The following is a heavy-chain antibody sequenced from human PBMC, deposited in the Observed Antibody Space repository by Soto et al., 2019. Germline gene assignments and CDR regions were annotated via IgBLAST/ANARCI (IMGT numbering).Heavy chain of an antibody. Sequence: GGSLRLSCAASGFTFSSYAMSWVRQAPGKGLEWVSAISGSGGSTYYADSVKGRFTISRDNSKNTLYLQMNSLRAEDTAVYYCVKDPGGGQQLVLFAFDIWGQGTMVTVSS. J-gene: IGHJ3*02. CDR3: VKDPGGGQQLVLFAFDI. CDR1: GFTFSSYA. CDR2: ISGSGGST. D-gene: IGHD6-6*01. V-gene: IGHV3-23*01.